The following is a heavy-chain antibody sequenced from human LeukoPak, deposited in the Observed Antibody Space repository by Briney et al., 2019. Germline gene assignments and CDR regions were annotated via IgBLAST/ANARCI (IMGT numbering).Heavy chain of an antibody. V-gene: IGHV3-66*01. CDR3: ARDGAYCGGDCYFDY. CDR1: GFTVSSNY. Sequence: PGGSLRLSCAASGFTVSSNYMSWVRQAPGKGLEWVSVIYSGGSTYYADSVKGRFTISRDNSKNTLYLQMNSLRAEDTAVYYCARDGAYCGGDCYFDYWGQGTLVTVSS. CDR2: IYSGGST. D-gene: IGHD2-21*02. J-gene: IGHJ4*02.